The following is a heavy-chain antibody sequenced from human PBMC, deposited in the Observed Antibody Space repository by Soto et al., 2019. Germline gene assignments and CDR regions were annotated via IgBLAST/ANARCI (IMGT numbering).Heavy chain of an antibody. D-gene: IGHD6-6*01. CDR2: INHSGST. Sequence: SETLSLTCTVSSGSISNNNYLWGWIRQPPGKGLEWIGEINHSGSTNYNPSLKSRVTISVDTSKNQFSLKLSSVTAADTAVYYCARGRKYSSSNSPDYWGQGTLVTVSS. CDR3: ARGRKYSSSNSPDY. V-gene: IGHV4-39*07. CDR1: SGSISNNNYL. J-gene: IGHJ4*02.